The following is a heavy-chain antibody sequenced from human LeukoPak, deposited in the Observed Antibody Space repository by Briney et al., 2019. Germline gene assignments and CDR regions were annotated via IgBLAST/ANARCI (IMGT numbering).Heavy chain of an antibody. D-gene: IGHD2-2*02. CDR3: ARVAGGCYTVDYFDY. CDR1: GGSFSGYY. J-gene: IGHJ4*02. Sequence: PSETLSLTCAVYGGSFSGYYWSWIRQPPVKELEWIGEINHSGSTNYNPSLKSRVTISVDTSKNQFSLKLSSVTAADTAVYYCARVAGGCYTVDYFDYWGQGTLVTVSS. V-gene: IGHV4-34*01. CDR2: INHSGST.